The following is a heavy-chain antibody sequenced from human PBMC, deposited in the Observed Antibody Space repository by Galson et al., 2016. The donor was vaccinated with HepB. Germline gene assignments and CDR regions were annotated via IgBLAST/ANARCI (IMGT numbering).Heavy chain of an antibody. CDR1: GGSISSGTYS. D-gene: IGHD2-21*02. V-gene: IGHV4-30-2*01. Sequence: TLSLTCAVSGGSISSGTYSWSWIRQPPGKGLEWIGYIYHSGNTYYNPSLNSRVTVSVDRSKSQFSLKLRSVTAADTAVYYCARAAYCGGACYPHFDFWGQGTLVTVSS. CDR3: ARAAYCGGACYPHFDF. J-gene: IGHJ4*02. CDR2: IYHSGNT.